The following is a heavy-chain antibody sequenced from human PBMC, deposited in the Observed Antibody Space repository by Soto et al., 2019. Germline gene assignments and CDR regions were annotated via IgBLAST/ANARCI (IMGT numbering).Heavy chain of an antibody. CDR1: GYTFTRYG. CDR2: VSAYNGDT. J-gene: IGHJ4*02. Sequence: QVQLVQSGGEVKKPGASVMVSCKASGYTFTRYGITWVRQAPGQGLEWVGWVSAYNGDTNYAQKFQGRVTMTTDTSTITADMERRSLRYDDTAVYYCAGLGTKPALIDYWGQGTLVTVSS. CDR3: AGLGTKPALIDY. V-gene: IGHV1-18*01. D-gene: IGHD7-27*01.